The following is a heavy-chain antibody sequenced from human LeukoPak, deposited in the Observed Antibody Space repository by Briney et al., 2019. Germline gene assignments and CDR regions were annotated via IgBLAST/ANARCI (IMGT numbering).Heavy chain of an antibody. CDR2: ISAYNGNT. D-gene: IGHD2-2*01. J-gene: IGHJ3*02. Sequence: GASVKVSCKTSGYTFTNYGISWVRQAPGLGLEWMGWISAYNGNTNYAQKVQGRVTMTTDTSTSTAYMELRSLRFDDTAVYYCARDQSVRLLQTTSTYFKHVFAIWGQGSMVTVSS. CDR3: ARDQSVRLLQTTSTYFKHVFAI. CDR1: GYTFTNYG. V-gene: IGHV1-18*01.